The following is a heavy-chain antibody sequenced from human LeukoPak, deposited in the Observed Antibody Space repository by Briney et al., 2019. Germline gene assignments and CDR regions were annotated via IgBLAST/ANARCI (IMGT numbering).Heavy chain of an antibody. CDR2: INQDGSEE. Sequence: GGSLRLSCAAPGFSLSNYWMTWVRQAPGKGLEWVAHINQDGSEEHYMDSVKARFTISRDNAKNSLSLQMNSLRAEDTAVYYCVRDGGVSGYDLLDYWGQGTLVTVSS. J-gene: IGHJ4*02. CDR1: GFSLSNYW. D-gene: IGHD5-12*01. CDR3: VRDGGVSGYDLLDY. V-gene: IGHV3-7*01.